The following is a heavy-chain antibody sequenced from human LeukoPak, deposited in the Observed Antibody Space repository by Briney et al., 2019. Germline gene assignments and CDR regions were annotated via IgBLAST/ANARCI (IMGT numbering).Heavy chain of an antibody. CDR3: ARHGIDNYDPSAYSNWFDP. V-gene: IGHV4-39*01. CDR2: IYYSGST. CDR1: GDSMSSSSYY. D-gene: IGHD3-22*01. Sequence: SETLSLTCTVSGDSMSSSSYYWGWIRQPPGSGLEWTASIYYSGSTFYNPSLRSRVTISVDKSRNRFSLKLSSVTASDTSVYYCARHGIDNYDPSAYSNWFDPWGQGTLVTVSS. J-gene: IGHJ5*01.